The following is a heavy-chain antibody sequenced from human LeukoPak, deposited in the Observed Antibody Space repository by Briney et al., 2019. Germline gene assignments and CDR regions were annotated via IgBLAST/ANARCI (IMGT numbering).Heavy chain of an antibody. V-gene: IGHV4-34*01. CDR1: GGSFSGYY. CDR2: INHSGST. CDR3: ARVVGATTTGGVYFQH. Sequence: SETLSLTCAVYGGSFSGYYWSWISQPPGKGLEWIGEINHSGSTNYNPSLKSRVTISVDTSKNQFSLKLSSVTAADTAVYYCARVVGATTTGGVYFQHWGQGTLVTVSS. J-gene: IGHJ1*01. D-gene: IGHD1-26*01.